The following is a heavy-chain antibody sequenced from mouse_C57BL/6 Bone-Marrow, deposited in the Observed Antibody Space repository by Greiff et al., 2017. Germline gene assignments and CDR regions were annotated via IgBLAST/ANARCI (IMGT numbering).Heavy chain of an antibody. CDR1: GYAFTNYL. Sequence: QVQLQQSGAELVRPGTSVKVSCKASGYAFTNYLIAWVKQRPGQGLEWIGVINPGSGGTNYNEKFKGKSTLPADKSSSTAYMQLSRLTSEDSAVYFCARSKSWDAWFAYWGQGTLVTVSA. CDR3: ARSKSWDAWFAY. D-gene: IGHD4-1*01. CDR2: INPGSGGT. V-gene: IGHV1-54*01. J-gene: IGHJ3*01.